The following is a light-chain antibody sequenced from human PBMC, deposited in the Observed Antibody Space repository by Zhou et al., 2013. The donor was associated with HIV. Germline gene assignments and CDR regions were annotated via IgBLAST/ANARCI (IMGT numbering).Light chain of an antibody. CDR3: MQALDTFT. V-gene: IGKV2-28*01. CDR1: QSLLHVNGHNY. Sequence: DIVMTQSPLSLPVTPGEPASISCRSSQSLLHVNGHNYLAWYLQKPGQSPQLLIYLGSNRASGVPDRFSGSGSGTDFTLKISRVEAEDVGLYYCMQALDTFTFGGGTKVEIK. J-gene: IGKJ4*01. CDR2: LGS.